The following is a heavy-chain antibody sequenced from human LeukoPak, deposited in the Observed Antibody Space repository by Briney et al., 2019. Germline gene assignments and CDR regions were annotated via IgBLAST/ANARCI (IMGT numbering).Heavy chain of an antibody. CDR3: AHGEEAGTFAY. D-gene: IGHD6-13*01. CDR1: GFTFSSYA. Sequence: GGSLRLSCAASGFTFSSYAMSWVRQAPGKGLEWVSTISGGGDNTYSADSVRGRFTISRDNSKSTLFLQMHSLRAEDTAVYFCAHGEEAGTFAYWGRGTLVTVSS. J-gene: IGHJ4*02. V-gene: IGHV3-23*01. CDR2: ISGGGDNT.